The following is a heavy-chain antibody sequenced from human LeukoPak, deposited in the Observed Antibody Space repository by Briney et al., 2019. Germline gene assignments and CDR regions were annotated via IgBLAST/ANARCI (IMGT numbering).Heavy chain of an antibody. D-gene: IGHD6-13*01. J-gene: IGHJ4*02. CDR3: AKVGTGYSSGWSTIGGFDY. Sequence: PGRSLRLSCAASGVTFSNYGMHWVRQAPGKGLEWVSAISFSGGSTYYADSVKRRFTISRDNSKNTLYLQMNSLRAEDTAVYYCAKVGTGYSSGWSTIGGFDYLGQGTLVTVSS. CDR2: ISFSGGST. V-gene: IGHV3-NL1*01. CDR1: GVTFSNYG.